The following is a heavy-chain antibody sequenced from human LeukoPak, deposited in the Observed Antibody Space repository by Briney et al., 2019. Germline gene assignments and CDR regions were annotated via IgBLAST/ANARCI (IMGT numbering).Heavy chain of an antibody. Sequence: PGRSLRLSCAASGFTFSSYGMHWVRQAPGKGLEWVAFIRYDGSNKYYADSVKGRFTISRDNSKNTLYLQMNSLRAEDTAVYYCAQNRGDSSGYYRAPWFDPWGQGTLVTVSS. CDR1: GFTFSSYG. D-gene: IGHD3-22*01. J-gene: IGHJ5*02. V-gene: IGHV3-30*02. CDR2: IRYDGSNK. CDR3: AQNRGDSSGYYRAPWFDP.